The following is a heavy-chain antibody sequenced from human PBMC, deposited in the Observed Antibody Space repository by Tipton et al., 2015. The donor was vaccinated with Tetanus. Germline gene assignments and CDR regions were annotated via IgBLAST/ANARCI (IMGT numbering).Heavy chain of an antibody. CDR2: ITYDGATK. J-gene: IGHJ4*02. Sequence: SLRLSCAASGFTFSRYSIHWVRQSPGQGLEWVTIITYDGATKYYADSVKGRFTVSRDNSKNTAYLQINSLRAEDTALYYWVRDLSGSYEHWGQGTLVTVSS. D-gene: IGHD1-26*01. CDR3: VRDLSGSYEH. CDR1: GFTFSRYS. V-gene: IGHV3-30-3*01.